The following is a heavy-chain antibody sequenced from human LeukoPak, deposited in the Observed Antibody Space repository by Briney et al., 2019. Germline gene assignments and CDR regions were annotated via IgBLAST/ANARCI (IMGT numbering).Heavy chain of an antibody. V-gene: IGHV3-23*01. Sequence: GGSLRLSCAVSGITLSNYGMSWVRQAPGKGLEWVAGISDSGGRTKYADSVKGRLTVSRDNPKNTLYLQMNSLRAEDTAVYFCAKRGVVIRVILVGFHKEAYYFDSWGQGALVTVSS. CDR1: GITLSNYG. J-gene: IGHJ4*02. CDR3: AKRGVVIRVILVGFHKEAYYFDS. CDR2: ISDSGGRT. D-gene: IGHD3-22*01.